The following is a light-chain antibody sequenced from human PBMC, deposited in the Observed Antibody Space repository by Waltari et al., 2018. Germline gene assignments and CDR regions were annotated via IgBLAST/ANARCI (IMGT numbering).Light chain of an antibody. V-gene: IGKV3-20*01. CDR1: QSVNSNY. J-gene: IGKJ2*01. Sequence: EIVLTQSPGTLSLSPGESATLSCSASQSVNSNYLGWYQQKPGQAPRLLIYGASNRATGVPDRFSGSGSGTAFTLTISRLEPEDFAVYYCQQYGSSPPKYTFGQGTKLEI. CDR2: GAS. CDR3: QQYGSSPPKYT.